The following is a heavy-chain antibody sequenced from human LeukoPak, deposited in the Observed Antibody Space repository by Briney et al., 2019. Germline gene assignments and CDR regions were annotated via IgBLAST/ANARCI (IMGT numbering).Heavy chain of an antibody. CDR3: ARDYTGGWNDY. CDR1: GFTFSSYW. D-gene: IGHD7-27*01. Sequence: GGSLRLSCAASGFTFSSYWMSWVRQAPGKGLEWVANIKEDGSEKYYVDSVKGRFTISRDNAKEPLYLQMNSLRVEDTAVYYCARDYTGGWNDYWGQGIRVTVSS. V-gene: IGHV3-7*01. J-gene: IGHJ4*02. CDR2: IKEDGSEK.